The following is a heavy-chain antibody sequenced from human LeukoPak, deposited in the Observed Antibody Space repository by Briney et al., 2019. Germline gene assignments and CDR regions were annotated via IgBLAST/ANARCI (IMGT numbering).Heavy chain of an antibody. J-gene: IGHJ4*02. CDR3: ASIDSCGGDCFYFDY. CDR1: GFTFSSYA. D-gene: IGHD2-21*02. Sequence: GGSLRLSCAASGFTFSSYAMHWVRQAPGKGLEYVSAISSNGGSTYYADSVKGRFTISRDNSKNTLYLQMNSLRAEDTAVYYCASIDSCGGDCFYFDYWGQGTLVTVSS. CDR2: ISSNGGST. V-gene: IGHV3-64*04.